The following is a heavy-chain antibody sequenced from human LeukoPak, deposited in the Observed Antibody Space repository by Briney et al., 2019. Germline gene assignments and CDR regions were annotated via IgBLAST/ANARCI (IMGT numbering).Heavy chain of an antibody. Sequence: SGTLSLTCAVSGGSISSSNWWSWVRPPPRKGLEWIGEIYHSGSTNYNPSLKSRVTISVKTSKNQFSLSLSSVTAADTAVYFCARGAKRYSSREGILDSWGQGTLVTVSS. CDR2: IYHSGST. CDR1: GGSISSSNW. V-gene: IGHV4-4*02. J-gene: IGHJ5*01. D-gene: IGHD3-9*01. CDR3: ARGAKRYSSREGILDS.